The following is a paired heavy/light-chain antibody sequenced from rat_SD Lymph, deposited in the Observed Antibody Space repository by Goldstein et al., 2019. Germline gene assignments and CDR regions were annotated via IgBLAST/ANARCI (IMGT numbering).Heavy chain of an antibody. CDR2: ISYDGSST. CDR1: GFTFSNYG. Sequence: EVQLVESGGGLVQPGRSMKLSCAASGFTFSNYGMAWVRQAPTKGLEWVATISYDGSSTYYRDSVKGRFTISRDNAKSTLYLQMNSLRSEDTATYYCTREGRLRTTFDYWGQGVMVTVSS. V-gene: IGHV5-29*01. D-gene: IGHD1-10*01. J-gene: IGHJ2*01. CDR3: TREGRLRTTFDY.
Light chain of an antibody. Sequence: NTVMTQSPTSMFTSVGDRVTMSCKASQNVGINVGWYQQKTGQSPKRLIYWASNRDTGVPDRFTGSGSGTDFTLTISNMQAEDPAIYYCLQHNSYPRTFGGGTKLELK. V-gene: IGKV6S4*01. CDR2: WAS. CDR1: QNVGIN. CDR3: LQHNSYPRT. J-gene: IGKJ1*01.